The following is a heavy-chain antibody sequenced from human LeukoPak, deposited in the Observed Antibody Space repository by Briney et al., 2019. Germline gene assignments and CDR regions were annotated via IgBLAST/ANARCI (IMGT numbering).Heavy chain of an antibody. Sequence: SETLSLACTVSGASISSYYWSWIRQPPGKGLEWIGDIYYSGSIKYNPSLKSRVTMSVDTSKNQFSLKLSSVTAADTAIYYCARENPSGYYNRPIDYWGQGTLVTVSS. D-gene: IGHD3-22*01. J-gene: IGHJ4*02. CDR1: GASISSYY. CDR3: ARENPSGYYNRPIDY. V-gene: IGHV4-59*01. CDR2: IYYSGSI.